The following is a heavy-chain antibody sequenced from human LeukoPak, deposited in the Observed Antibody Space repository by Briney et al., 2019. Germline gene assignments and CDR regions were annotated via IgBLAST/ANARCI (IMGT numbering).Heavy chain of an antibody. CDR1: GFTFSSYS. V-gene: IGHV3-21*01. CDR3: ARIPQEEGATNY. D-gene: IGHD1-26*01. CDR2: ISSSSSYI. Sequence: GGSLRLSCAASGFTFSSYSMNWVRQASGKGLEWVSSISSSSSYIYYADSVKGRFTISRDNAKNSLYLQMNSLRAEDTAVYYCARIPQEEGATNYWGQGTLVTVSS. J-gene: IGHJ4*02.